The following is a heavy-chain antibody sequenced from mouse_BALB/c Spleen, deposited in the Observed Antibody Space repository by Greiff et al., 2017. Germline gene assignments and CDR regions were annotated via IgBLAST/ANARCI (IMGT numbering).Heavy chain of an antibody. J-gene: IGHJ2*01. V-gene: IGHV6-6*02. Sequence: VQLKESGGGLVQPGGSMKLSCVASGFTFSSYWMSWVRQSPEKGLEWVAEIRLKSDNYATHYAESVKGKFTISRDDSKSRLYLQMNSLRAEDTGIYYCTRGVTGSRYFDYWGQGTTLTVSS. CDR2: IRLKSDNYAT. D-gene: IGHD4-1*01. CDR1: GFTFSSYW. CDR3: TRGVTGSRYFDY.